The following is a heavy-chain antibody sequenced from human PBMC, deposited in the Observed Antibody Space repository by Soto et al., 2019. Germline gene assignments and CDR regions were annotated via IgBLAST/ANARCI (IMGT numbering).Heavy chain of an antibody. CDR2: ISSSSSYI. CDR1: GFTFSSYS. Sequence: GGSLRLSCAASGFTFSSYSMNWVRQAPGKGLEWVSSISSSSSYIYYADSVKGRFTISRDNAKNSLYLQMNSLRAEDTAVYYCARDLSNAFWPGYFDYWGQGSLVTVSS. CDR3: ARDLSNAFWPGYFDY. D-gene: IGHD3-3*01. J-gene: IGHJ4*02. V-gene: IGHV3-21*01.